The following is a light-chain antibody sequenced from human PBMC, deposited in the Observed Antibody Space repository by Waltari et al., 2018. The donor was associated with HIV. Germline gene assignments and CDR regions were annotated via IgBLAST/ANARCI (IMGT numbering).Light chain of an antibody. CDR2: EVS. CDR3: CSYAGSSTFWV. V-gene: IGLV2-23*02. Sequence: QSALTQSASVSGSPGQSITISCTGTSSDVGSYNLVSWYQQHPGKAPTVMSYEVSKRPSGVSNRFSGSKSGNTASLTISGLQAEDEADYYCCSYAGSSTFWVFGGGTKLTVL. CDR1: SSDVGSYNL. J-gene: IGLJ3*02.